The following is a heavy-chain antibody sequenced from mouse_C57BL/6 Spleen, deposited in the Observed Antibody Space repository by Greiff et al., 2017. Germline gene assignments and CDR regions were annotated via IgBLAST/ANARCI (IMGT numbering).Heavy chain of an antibody. Sequence: QVQLQQPGAELVKPGASVKLSCKASGYTFTSYWMQWVKQRPGQGLEWIGEIDPSDSYTNYNQKFKGKATLTVDKSSSTAYMQLSSLTSEDSAGYYCAISSITAVVGGDAMDYWGKGASVTVSS. V-gene: IGHV1-50*01. CDR3: AISSITAVVGGDAMDY. CDR2: IDPSDSYT. D-gene: IGHD1-1*01. J-gene: IGHJ4*01. CDR1: GYTFTSYW.